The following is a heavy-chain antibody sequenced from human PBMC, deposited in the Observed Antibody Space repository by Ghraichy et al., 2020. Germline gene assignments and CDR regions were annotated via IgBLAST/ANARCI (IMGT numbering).Heavy chain of an antibody. V-gene: IGHV5-51*01. CDR2: IYPGDSDT. J-gene: IGHJ4*02. Sequence: GESPNISCKGSGYSFTSYWIGWVRQMPGKGLEWMGIIYPGDSDTRYSPSFQGQVTISADKSISTAYLQWSSLKASDTAMYYCARRTGSYYNGYDYWGQGTLVTVSS. CDR1: GYSFTSYW. D-gene: IGHD3-10*01. CDR3: ARRTGSYYNGYDY.